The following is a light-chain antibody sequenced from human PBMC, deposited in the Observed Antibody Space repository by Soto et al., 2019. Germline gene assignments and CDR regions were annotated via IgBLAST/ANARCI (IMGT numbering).Light chain of an antibody. Sequence: QSVLTQPPSVSGAPGQSVTFARAGSSSNIGAGSDVHWYQQLPGTAPKLLLFANNNRPSGVPDRFSGSKSGTSASLAITGLQADDEADYYCQSYDNSLSAYVFGTGTKVTVL. CDR3: QSYDNSLSAYV. CDR1: SSNIGAGSD. V-gene: IGLV1-40*01. CDR2: ANN. J-gene: IGLJ1*01.